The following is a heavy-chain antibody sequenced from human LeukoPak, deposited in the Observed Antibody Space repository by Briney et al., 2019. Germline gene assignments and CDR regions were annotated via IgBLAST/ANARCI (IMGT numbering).Heavy chain of an antibody. CDR2: IYYSGST. CDR1: GGSISSYY. V-gene: IGHV4-59*01. CDR3: ARGDSSGYYYGTYDAFDI. Sequence: SETLSLTCTVSGGSISSYYWSWIRQPPGKGLEWIGYIYYSGSTNYNPSLRSRVTISVDTSKNQFSLKLSSVTAADTAVYYCARGDSSGYYYGTYDAFDIWGQGTMVTVSS. D-gene: IGHD3-22*01. J-gene: IGHJ3*02.